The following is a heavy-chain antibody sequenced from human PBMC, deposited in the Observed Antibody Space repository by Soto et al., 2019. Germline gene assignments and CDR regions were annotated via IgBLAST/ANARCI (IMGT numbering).Heavy chain of an antibody. J-gene: IGHJ4*02. CDR3: AVLRTGTTKLYYFDY. CDR1: GGTFSSYA. D-gene: IGHD1-7*01. V-gene: IGHV1-69*01. Sequence: QVQLVQSGAEVKKPGSAVKVSCKASGGTFSSYAISWVRQAPGQGLEWMGGIIPIFGTANYAQKFQGRVTITADESTSTAYMELSSLRSEDTAVYYCAVLRTGTTKLYYFDYWGQGTLVTVSS. CDR2: IIPIFGTA.